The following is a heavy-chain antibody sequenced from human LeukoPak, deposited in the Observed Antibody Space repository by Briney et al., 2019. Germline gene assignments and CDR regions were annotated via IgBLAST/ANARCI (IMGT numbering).Heavy chain of an antibody. CDR2: IKTDGSST. J-gene: IGHJ4*02. V-gene: IGHV3-74*01. Sequence: GGSLRLSCAASGFTFSSHYMQWVRQAPGKGLVWVSGIKTDGSSTRYADSVKGRFTISRDNAKNTLYLQMNSLRAEDTAVYYCVRDRSGWAGDYWGQGTLVTVSS. CDR3: VRDRSGWAGDY. CDR1: GFTFSSHY. D-gene: IGHD6-19*01.